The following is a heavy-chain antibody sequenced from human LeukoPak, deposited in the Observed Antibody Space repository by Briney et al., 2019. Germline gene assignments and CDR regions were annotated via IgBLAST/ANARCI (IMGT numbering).Heavy chain of an antibody. J-gene: IGHJ4*02. CDR2: IIPIFGIT. CDR3: ASRVVVTSALDY. CDR1: GGTYSSYA. D-gene: IGHD2-15*01. V-gene: IGHV1-69*04. Sequence: SVKVSCKASGGTYSSYAISWVRQAPGQGLEWMGRIIPIFGITNYAQKFQDRVTITADKSTSTAYMELSSLRSEDTAVYYCASRVVVTSALDYWGQGTLVTVSS.